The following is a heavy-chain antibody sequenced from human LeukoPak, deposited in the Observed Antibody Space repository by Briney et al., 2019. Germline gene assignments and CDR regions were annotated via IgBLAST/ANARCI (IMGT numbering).Heavy chain of an antibody. J-gene: IGHJ3*02. CDR1: GFTFSGYA. CDR2: ISGIGGST. Sequence: GGSLRLSCAASGFTFSGYAMHWVLHAPGKGLEWVSAISGIGGSTYFADSVKGRFTISRDNCKNTLYLQMNRLGADDTAVYYCAKDRYYYGSGSYYSMDAFDIWGQGTMVTV. CDR3: AKDRYYYGSGSYYSMDAFDI. V-gene: IGHV3-23*01. D-gene: IGHD3-10*01.